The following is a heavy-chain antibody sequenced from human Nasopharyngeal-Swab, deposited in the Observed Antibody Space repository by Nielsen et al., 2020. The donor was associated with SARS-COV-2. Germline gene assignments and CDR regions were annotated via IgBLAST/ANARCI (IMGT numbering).Heavy chain of an antibody. Sequence: WIRQPPGKGLGWVAVISYDGSNKYYADSVKGRFTISRDNSKNTLYLQMNSLRAEDTAVYYCARGGVVVVAATLYYYYGMDVWGQGTTVTVSS. CDR2: ISYDGSNK. V-gene: IGHV3-30*03. J-gene: IGHJ6*02. D-gene: IGHD2-15*01. CDR3: ARGGVVVVAATLYYYYGMDV.